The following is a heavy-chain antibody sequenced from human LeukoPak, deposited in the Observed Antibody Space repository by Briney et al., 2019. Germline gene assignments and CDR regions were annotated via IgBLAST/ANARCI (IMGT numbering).Heavy chain of an antibody. CDR2: INAGNGNT. D-gene: IGHD5-12*01. J-gene: IGHJ4*02. CDR3: ARVGPSGYDSAGDFDY. Sequence: ASVKVSCKASGYTFTSYAMHWVRQAPGQRLEWMGWINAGNGNTKYSQEFQGRVTITRDTSASTAYMELSSLRSEDTAVYYCARVGPSGYDSAGDFDYWGQGTLVTVSS. V-gene: IGHV1-3*01. CDR1: GYTFTSYA.